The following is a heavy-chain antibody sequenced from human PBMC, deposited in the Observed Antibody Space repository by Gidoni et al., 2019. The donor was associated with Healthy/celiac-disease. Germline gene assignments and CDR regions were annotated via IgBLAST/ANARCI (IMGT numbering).Heavy chain of an antibody. D-gene: IGHD3-10*01. J-gene: IGHJ4*02. CDR3: ARRDAKCYYGSGSCSDY. CDR1: GGSISSSSYY. V-gene: IGHV4-39*01. Sequence: QLQLQESGPGLVKPPETLSLTCTVAGGSISSSSYYWGWIRQPPGKGLEWIGSIYYSGSTYYNPSLKSRVTISVDTSKNQFSLKLSSVTAADPAVYYCARRDAKCYYGSGSCSDYWGQGTLVTVSS. CDR2: IYYSGST.